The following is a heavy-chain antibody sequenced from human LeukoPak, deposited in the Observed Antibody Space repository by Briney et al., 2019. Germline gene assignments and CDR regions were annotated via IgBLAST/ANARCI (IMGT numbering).Heavy chain of an antibody. Sequence: SETLSLTCTVSGGSTSSYYWSWIRQPPGKGLEWIGYIYYSGSTNYNPSLKSRVTISVDTSKNQFSLKLSSVTAADTAVYYCARSTPPFYYFDYWGQGTLVTVSS. CDR1: GGSTSSYY. CDR2: IYYSGST. CDR3: ARSTPPFYYFDY. J-gene: IGHJ4*02. D-gene: IGHD2-15*01. V-gene: IGHV4-59*01.